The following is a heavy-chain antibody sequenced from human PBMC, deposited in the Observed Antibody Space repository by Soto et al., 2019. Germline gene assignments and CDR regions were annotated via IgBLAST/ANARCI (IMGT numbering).Heavy chain of an antibody. CDR2: IKPDGSDK. Sequence: EVQLVESGGGLVQPGGSLRLSCAASGFTFSAYWMTWIRQAPGRGLELVANIKPDGSDKFYVGSVKGRFTISRDNAKNSLYLQMNSLSAEDTAVYYCASGGHVDYCGQGTLVTVSS. V-gene: IGHV3-7*05. CDR3: ASGGHVDY. J-gene: IGHJ4*02. CDR1: GFTFSAYW. D-gene: IGHD3-16*01.